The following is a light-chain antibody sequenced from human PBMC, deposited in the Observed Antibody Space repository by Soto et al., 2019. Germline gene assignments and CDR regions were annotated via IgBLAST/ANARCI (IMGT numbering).Light chain of an antibody. CDR2: DAS. CDR3: QQYDGSPLT. J-gene: IGKJ1*01. CDR1: QTVSGSQ. V-gene: IGKV3-20*01. Sequence: DIELTQSPGTLSLSPGERATLSCRASQTVSGSQLAWYQQRPGQPPRLLIFDASRRATGIPDRFSGSGSGTDFSLTISRLEPEDFAVYYCQQYDGSPLTFGQGTKVDIK.